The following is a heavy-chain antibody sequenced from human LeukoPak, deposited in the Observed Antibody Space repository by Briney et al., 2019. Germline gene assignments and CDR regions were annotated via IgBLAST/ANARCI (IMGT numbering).Heavy chain of an antibody. J-gene: IGHJ4*02. CDR2: IYHSGST. V-gene: IGHV4-4*02. D-gene: IGHD6-13*01. Sequence: SETLSLTCAVSGGSISSSNWWSCVRQPPGKGLEWIGEIYHSGSTNYNPSLKSRVTISVDKSKNQFSLKLSSVTAADTAVYYCARDIAAAGFPDYWGQGTLVTVSS. CDR1: GGSISSSNW. CDR3: ARDIAAAGFPDY.